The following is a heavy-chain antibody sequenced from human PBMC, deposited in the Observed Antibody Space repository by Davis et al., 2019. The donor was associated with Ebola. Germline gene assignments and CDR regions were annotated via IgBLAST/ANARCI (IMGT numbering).Heavy chain of an antibody. CDR2: IIPVFRTA. CDR1: GDTLTSNA. J-gene: IGHJ4*02. V-gene: IGHV1-69*13. D-gene: IGHD2-15*01. Sequence: SVKVSCKAVGDTLTSNAMTWVRQAPGQGLEWMGGIIPVFRTANYAQKFQGRVTITADESTRTAYLELKGLRSEDTAVYYCAHLGPQRYCSGGGCHGYLDYWGQGTLVTVSS. CDR3: AHLGPQRYCSGGGCHGYLDY.